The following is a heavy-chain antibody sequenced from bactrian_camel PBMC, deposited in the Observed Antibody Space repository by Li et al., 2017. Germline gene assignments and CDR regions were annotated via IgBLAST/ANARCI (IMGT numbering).Heavy chain of an antibody. CDR2: IYNGDGSA. Sequence: QLVESGGGSVQAGGPLTLSCAASGTGDGSELKWMAWFRQAPGQEREGVAAIYNGDGSAIYTDSAKGRFAISQDNVRLMWYLQMNSLKPEDTAMYYCALYEAYGGKCSFREDFYDYWGPGTQVTVS. D-gene: IGHD6*01. J-gene: IGHJ4*01. CDR3: ALYEAYGGKCSFREDFYDY. V-gene: IGHV3S25*01. CDR1: GTGDGSELKW.